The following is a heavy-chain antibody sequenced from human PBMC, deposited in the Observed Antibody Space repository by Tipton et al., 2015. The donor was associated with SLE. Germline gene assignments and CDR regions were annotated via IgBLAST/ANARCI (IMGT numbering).Heavy chain of an antibody. V-gene: IGHV4-34*01. CDR1: GGSFSGYY. Sequence: TLSLTCAVYGGSFSGYYWNWIRQPPGKGLEWIGEINHSGSTNYNPSLKSRVTISVDTSKNQFSLKLTSVTAADTAVYYCARTEVRGVIAMDVWGKGTTVTVSS. D-gene: IGHD3-10*01. J-gene: IGHJ6*03. CDR3: ARTEVRGVIAMDV. CDR2: INHSGST.